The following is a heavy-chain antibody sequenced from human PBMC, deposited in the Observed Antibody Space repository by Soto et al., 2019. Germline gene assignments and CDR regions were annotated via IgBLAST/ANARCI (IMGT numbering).Heavy chain of an antibody. V-gene: IGHV1-69*12. Sequence: QVQLEQSGAEVKKPGSSVKVSCKASGGTFSNYAISWVRQAPGQGLEWMGGVMPIFRTPDYAQKFQGRVTGTAEESTSTAYMELSGMRSDDTAVYCCARDKGRLEVVGNSYYILDVWGKGTTVTVSS. CDR2: VMPIFRTP. CDR1: GGTFSNYA. D-gene: IGHD2-2*01. J-gene: IGHJ6*04. CDR3: ARDKGRLEVVGNSYYILDV.